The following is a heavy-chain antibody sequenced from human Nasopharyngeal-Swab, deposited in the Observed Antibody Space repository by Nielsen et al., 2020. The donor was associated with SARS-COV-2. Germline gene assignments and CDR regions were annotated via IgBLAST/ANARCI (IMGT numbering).Heavy chain of an antibody. Sequence: SETLSLTCTVSGASISSGSYYWSWIRQPAGKGLEWIGRIYTSGLTIYNPSLESRVTISLDTSKNQFSLKLSSVTAADTAVYYCARGELLNSYYYYYMDVWGKGTTVTVSS. CDR3: ARGELLNSYYYYYMDV. CDR1: GASISSGSYY. D-gene: IGHD1-26*01. J-gene: IGHJ6*03. CDR2: IYTSGLT. V-gene: IGHV4-61*02.